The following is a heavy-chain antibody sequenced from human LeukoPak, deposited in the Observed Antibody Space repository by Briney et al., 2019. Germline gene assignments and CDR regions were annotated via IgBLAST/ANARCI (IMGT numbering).Heavy chain of an antibody. D-gene: IGHD6-6*01. CDR2: IYYSGST. Sequence: SETLSLTCTVSGGSFSSSSYYWGWIRQPPGKGLEWIGSIYYSGSTYYNPSLKSRLTISVDTSKNQFSLKLSSVTAADTAVYYCARALYSSSFYYYYYMDVWGKGTTVTVSS. CDR1: GGSFSSSSYY. J-gene: IGHJ6*03. CDR3: ARALYSSSFYYYYYMDV. V-gene: IGHV4-39*01.